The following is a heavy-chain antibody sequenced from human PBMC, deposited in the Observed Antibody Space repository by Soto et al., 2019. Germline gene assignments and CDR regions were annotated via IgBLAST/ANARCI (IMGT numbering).Heavy chain of an antibody. CDR2: ILPMFGTA. Sequence: QVQLVQSGAEVKKPESSVKVSCKAPGGTFSTYAISWVRQAPGQGLEWMGGILPMFGTANYAQRFQDRVKIAADESTNTVYMELSSLRSEDTAVYFCASGIQLWLRRINNGYSGWGQGTLVTVSS. CDR3: ASGIQLWLRRINNGYSG. V-gene: IGHV1-69*12. CDR1: GGTFSTYA. J-gene: IGHJ4*02. D-gene: IGHD5-18*01.